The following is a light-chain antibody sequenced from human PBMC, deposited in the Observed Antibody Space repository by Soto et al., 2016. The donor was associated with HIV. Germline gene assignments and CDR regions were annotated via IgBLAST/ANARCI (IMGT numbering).Light chain of an antibody. CDR3: QQYNTVPWT. V-gene: IGKV1-5*03. CDR1: QSISGW. Sequence: DIQMTQSPSTLSASVGDRVNISCRASQSISGWLAWYQQKPGKAPKLLIYKASSLQYGVPSRFSGSGSGTEFTLTLSSVQPDDVGTYYRQQYNTVPWTFGQGTKLEMK. CDR2: KAS. J-gene: IGKJ1*01.